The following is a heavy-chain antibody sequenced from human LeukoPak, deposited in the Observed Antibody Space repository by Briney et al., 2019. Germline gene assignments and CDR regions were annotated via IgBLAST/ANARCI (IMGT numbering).Heavy chain of an antibody. CDR2: IWYDGSNK. V-gene: IGHV3-33*01. Sequence: PGGSLRLSCAASGFTFSSYGMHWVRQAPGKGLEWVAVIWYDGSNKYYADSVEGRFTISRDNSKNTLYLQMNSLRAEDTAVYYCARDQAGAYYFDYWGQGTLVTVSS. J-gene: IGHJ4*02. CDR3: ARDQAGAYYFDY. CDR1: GFTFSSYG.